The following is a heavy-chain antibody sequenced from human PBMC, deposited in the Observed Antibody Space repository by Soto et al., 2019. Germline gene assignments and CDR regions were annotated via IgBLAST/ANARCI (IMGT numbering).Heavy chain of an antibody. CDR2: IYHSGST. Sequence: SETLSLTCAVSGGSISSSNWWSWVRQPPGKGLEWIGDIYHSGSTNYNPSLKSRVTISVDKSKNQFSLKLSSVTAVDTAVYYCARVIAAAVHWFDPWGQGTLVT. V-gene: IGHV4-4*02. J-gene: IGHJ5*02. CDR1: GGSISSSNW. D-gene: IGHD6-13*01. CDR3: ARVIAAAVHWFDP.